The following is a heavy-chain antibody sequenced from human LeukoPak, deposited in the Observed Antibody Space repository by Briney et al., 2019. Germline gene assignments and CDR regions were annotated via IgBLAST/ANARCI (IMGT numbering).Heavy chain of an antibody. V-gene: IGHV1-3*01. CDR2: INAGNGNT. CDR3: ARDRRPQLVQTEIDY. CDR1: GYTFTSYA. J-gene: IGHJ4*02. D-gene: IGHD6-13*01. Sequence: ASVKVSCKASGYTFTSYAMHCVRQAPGQRLEWMGWINAGNGNTKYSQKFQGRVTITRDTSASTAYMELSSLRSEDTAVYYCARDRRPQLVQTEIDYWGQGTLVTVSS.